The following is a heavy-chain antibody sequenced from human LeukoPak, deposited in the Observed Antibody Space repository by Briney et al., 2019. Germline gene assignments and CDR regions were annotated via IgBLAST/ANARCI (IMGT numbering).Heavy chain of an antibody. Sequence: SETLSLTCTLSGGSISSYYWSWIRQPPGKGLEWIGYIYTSGSTNYNPSLKSRVTISADTSNHQFSLKLSSVTAADTAVYYCPRQNPNTYYDFWSGYRNDAFDIWGQGTMVTVSS. CDR2: IYTSGST. D-gene: IGHD3-3*01. J-gene: IGHJ3*02. CDR3: PRQNPNTYYDFWSGYRNDAFDI. CDR1: GGSISSYY. V-gene: IGHV4-4*09.